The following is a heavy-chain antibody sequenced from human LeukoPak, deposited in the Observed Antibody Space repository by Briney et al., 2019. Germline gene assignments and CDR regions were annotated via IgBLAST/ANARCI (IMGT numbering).Heavy chain of an antibody. V-gene: IGHV4-4*02. CDR3: AKGPVGSGDNRRFDC. CDR1: GGSISGTNW. J-gene: IGHJ4*02. D-gene: IGHD4-17*01. Sequence: SGTLSLTCAVSGGSISGTNWWSWVRQPPRKGLEWIGEISHSGITNYNSPLKSRATISVDKSENQFSLKLSSVTAADTAVYYCAKGPVGSGDNRRFDCWGQGTLVTVSS. CDR2: ISHSGIT.